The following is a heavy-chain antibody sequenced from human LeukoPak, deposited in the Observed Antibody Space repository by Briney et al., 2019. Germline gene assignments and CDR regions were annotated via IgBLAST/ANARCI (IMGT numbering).Heavy chain of an antibody. V-gene: IGHV3-66*01. J-gene: IGHJ6*02. CDR1: GFTVSSNY. CDR3: ARDTFQVAAAGPLYYFDGMDV. CDR2: IYSGGST. Sequence: QAGGSLRLSCAASGFTVSSNYMSWVRQAPGKGLEWVSVIYSGGSTYYADSVKGRFTISRDNSKNTLYLQMNSLRAEDTAVYYCARDTFQVAAAGPLYYFDGMDVWGQGTTVTVSS. D-gene: IGHD6-13*01.